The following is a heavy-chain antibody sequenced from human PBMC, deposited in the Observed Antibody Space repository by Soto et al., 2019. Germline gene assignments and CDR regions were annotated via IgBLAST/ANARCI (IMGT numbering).Heavy chain of an antibody. CDR2: ISGSGIST. CDR1: GFTFSSYA. Sequence: PGESLKISCAASGFTFSSYAMTWVRQAPGKGLEWVSAISGSGISTFYADSVKGRFTISRDNSKNTLYLQMNSLRVADTAVYYCAKDSADCASTSCYGFFGYWGQGTLVTVSS. D-gene: IGHD2-2*01. V-gene: IGHV3-23*01. J-gene: IGHJ4*02. CDR3: AKDSADCASTSCYGFFGY.